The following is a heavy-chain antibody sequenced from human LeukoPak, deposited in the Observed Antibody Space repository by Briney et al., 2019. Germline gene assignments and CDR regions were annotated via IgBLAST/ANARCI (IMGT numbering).Heavy chain of an antibody. Sequence: GGSLRLSCAASGFTFSSYWMSWVRQAPGKGLEWVANIKQDGSEKYYADSVKGRFTISRDNAKNSLYLQMNSLRAEDTAVYYCARDPGIAVADYYFDYWGQGTLVTVSS. CDR3: ARDPGIAVADYYFDY. J-gene: IGHJ4*02. CDR2: IKQDGSEK. V-gene: IGHV3-7*01. D-gene: IGHD6-19*01. CDR1: GFTFSSYW.